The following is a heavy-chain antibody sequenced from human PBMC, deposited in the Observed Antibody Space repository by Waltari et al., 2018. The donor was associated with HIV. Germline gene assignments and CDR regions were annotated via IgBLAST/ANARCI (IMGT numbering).Heavy chain of an antibody. V-gene: IGHV3-30*18. CDR2: NSYDGTAK. CDR3: AKEDRAGLIYH. CDR1: GFIFRSYG. D-gene: IGHD6-13*01. Sequence: QVKLVESGGGVVQPGKSLRLSCAASGFIFRSYGMHWVRQAPGKGLQLRAVNSYDGTAKHYAESVWGRFTSSRDNSKNTLHLQMTSLRVEDTAIYYCAKEDRAGLIYHWGQGTLVTVSS. J-gene: IGHJ5*02.